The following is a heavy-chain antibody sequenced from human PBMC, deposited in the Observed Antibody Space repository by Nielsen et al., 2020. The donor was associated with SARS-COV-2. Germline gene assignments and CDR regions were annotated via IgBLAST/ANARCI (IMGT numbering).Heavy chain of an antibody. CDR1: GFTFSSYS. CDR2: ISSSSSYI. CDR3: ARAKQGEVDIVATITGVYYYGMDV. J-gene: IGHJ6*02. Sequence: GESLKISCAASGFTFSSYSMNWVRQAPGKGLEWVSSISSSSSYIYYADSVKGRFTISRDNAKNSLYLQMNSLRAEDTAVYYCARAKQGEVDIVATITGVYYYGMDVWGQGTTVTVSS. D-gene: IGHD5-12*01. V-gene: IGHV3-21*01.